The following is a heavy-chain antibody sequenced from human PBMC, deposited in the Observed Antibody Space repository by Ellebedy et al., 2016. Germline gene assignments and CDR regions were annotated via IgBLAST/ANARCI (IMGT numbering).Heavy chain of an antibody. V-gene: IGHV3-23*01. CDR1: GFTFSSYA. J-gene: IGHJ5*02. CDR3: AKITFMVRGDDNWFDP. Sequence: GESLKISXAASGFTFSSYAMSWVRQAPGKGLEWVSAISGSGGSTYYADSVKGRFTISRDNSKNTLYLQMNSLRAEDTAVYYCAKITFMVRGDDNWFDPWGQGTLVTVSS. CDR2: ISGSGGST. D-gene: IGHD3-10*01.